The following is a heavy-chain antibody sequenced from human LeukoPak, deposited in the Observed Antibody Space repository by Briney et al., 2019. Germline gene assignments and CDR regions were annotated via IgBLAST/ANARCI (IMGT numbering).Heavy chain of an antibody. J-gene: IGHJ4*02. V-gene: IGHV1-46*01. Sequence: ASVKVSCKASGYTFTYYYMHWVRQAPGQGLEWMGIINPSGGSTSYAQKFQGRVTMTGDTSTSTVYMEVSSLRSEDTAVYYCARKAGGSYRLDYWGQGTLVTVSS. CDR2: INPSGGST. CDR3: ARKAGGSYRLDY. CDR1: GYTFTYYY. D-gene: IGHD1-26*01.